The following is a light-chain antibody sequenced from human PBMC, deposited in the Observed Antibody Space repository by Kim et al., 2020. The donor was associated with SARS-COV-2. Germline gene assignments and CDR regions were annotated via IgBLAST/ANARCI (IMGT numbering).Light chain of an antibody. CDR1: SGSIASNY. V-gene: IGLV6-57*03. Sequence: GKTVTICCTRSSGSIASNYVQWYQQRPGSAPTTVIYEDHQRPSGVPDRFSGSIARSSNSASLTISGLKTEDEADYYCQSYDSSNYVFGTGTKVTVL. CDR3: QSYDSSNYV. J-gene: IGLJ1*01. CDR2: EDH.